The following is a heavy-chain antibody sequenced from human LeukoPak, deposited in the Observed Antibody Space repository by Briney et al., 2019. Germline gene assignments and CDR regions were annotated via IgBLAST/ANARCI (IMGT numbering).Heavy chain of an antibody. CDR3: ARAHPYGGNSGFDY. D-gene: IGHD4-23*01. CDR1: GGSISSYY. Sequence: SETLSLTCTVSGGSISSYYWSWIRQPPGKGLEWIGYIYYSGSTNYNPSLKSRVTISIDTSKKQFYLKLTSVTAADTAVYFCARAHPYGGNSGFDYWGQGTLVPVSS. J-gene: IGHJ4*02. V-gene: IGHV4-59*01. CDR2: IYYSGST.